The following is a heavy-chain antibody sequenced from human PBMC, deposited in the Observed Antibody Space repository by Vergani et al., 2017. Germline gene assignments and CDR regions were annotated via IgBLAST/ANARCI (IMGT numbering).Heavy chain of an antibody. CDR3: ARGGKAAAIFDP. D-gene: IGHD6-13*01. CDR2: IYYSGST. CDR1: GGSVSSGSYY. J-gene: IGHJ5*02. V-gene: IGHV4-61*01. Sequence: QVQLQESGPGLVQPSETLSLTCTVSGGSVSSGSYYWSWIRQPPVKGLEWIGYIYYSGSTNYNPSPKCRVTISVDTSKNQFSLKLSSVTAADTAVYCWARGGKAAAIFDPWGQGTLVTVSS.